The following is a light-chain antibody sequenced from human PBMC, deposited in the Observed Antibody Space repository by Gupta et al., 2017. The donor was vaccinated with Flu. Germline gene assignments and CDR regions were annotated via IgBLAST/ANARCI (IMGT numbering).Light chain of an antibody. J-gene: IGKJ3*01. V-gene: IGKV3-20*01. CDR1: QSVRSNY. CDR2: GAS. Sequence: CPRERATLSCRASQSVRSNYLAWYQQKPGQAPRLLIYGASNRATGIPDRVSGSVSGTDFTLTISRLEPEDFAVYYCQQYGTFFGPGTKVDIK. CDR3: QQYGTF.